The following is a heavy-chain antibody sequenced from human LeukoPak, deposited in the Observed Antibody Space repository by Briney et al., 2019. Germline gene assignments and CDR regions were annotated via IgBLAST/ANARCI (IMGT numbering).Heavy chain of an antibody. V-gene: IGHV3-7*03. Sequence: GGSLRLSCAASGFTFSTYWMTWVRQAPGKGLEWVASLNQDGSEKYYVDSVKGRFTISRDNAQKSLYLEMKSLSAKDTAVYYCARAVTSTEGYWGQGALVTVSS. CDR3: ARAVTSTEGY. CDR2: LNQDGSEK. CDR1: GFTFSTYW. J-gene: IGHJ4*02.